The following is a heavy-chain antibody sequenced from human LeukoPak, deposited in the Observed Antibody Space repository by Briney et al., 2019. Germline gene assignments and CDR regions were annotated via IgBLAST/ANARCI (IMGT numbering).Heavy chain of an antibody. CDR3: ASELTIAGPAFDT. D-gene: IGHD6-13*01. Sequence: ASVKVSCKASGYTFTGYYMHWVRQAPGQGLEWMGWINPNSGGTNYAQKFQGRVTMTRDTSISTAYMELSRLRSDDTAVYYCASELTIAGPAFDTWGQGTMVTVSS. CDR2: INPNSGGT. V-gene: IGHV1-2*02. CDR1: GYTFTGYY. J-gene: IGHJ3*02.